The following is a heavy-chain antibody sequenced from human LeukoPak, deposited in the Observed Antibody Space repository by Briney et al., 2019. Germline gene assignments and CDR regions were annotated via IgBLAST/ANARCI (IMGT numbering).Heavy chain of an antibody. CDR2: INPDGSTT. CDR3: AKDDGGSYYPYYYYMDV. CDR1: GFTFSNYW. J-gene: IGHJ6*03. V-gene: IGHV3-74*01. D-gene: IGHD1-26*01. Sequence: GGSLRLSCAASGFTFSNYWMHWVRQDPGKGLVWVSFINPDGSTTNYADSVKGRFTISRDNAKNALYLQMNSLRAEDTAVYYCAKDDGGSYYPYYYYMDVWGKGTTVTISS.